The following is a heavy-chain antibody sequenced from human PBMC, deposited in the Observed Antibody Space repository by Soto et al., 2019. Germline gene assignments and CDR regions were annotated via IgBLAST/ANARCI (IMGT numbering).Heavy chain of an antibody. D-gene: IGHD3-10*01. CDR3: TRPSTSRSGDRTHLYFASGH. J-gene: IGHJ6*02. V-gene: IGHV5-51*01. CDR1: EYTFTYYW. Sequence: GESLKISCQGSEYTFTYYWIGWVRQLPGKGVEWMGLIYPFDSDTRYNPSFQGQVTISADRSTRTAYLLWSSLKASDTAVHYCTRPSTSRSGDRTHLYFASGHWGRGTTVPV. CDR2: IYPFDSDT.